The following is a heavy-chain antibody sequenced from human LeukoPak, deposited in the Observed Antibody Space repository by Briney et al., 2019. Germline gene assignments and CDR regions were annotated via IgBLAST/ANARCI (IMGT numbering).Heavy chain of an antibody. J-gene: IGHJ4*02. CDR3: AKEDSSGYYYY. CDR2: ISGSGDST. CDR1: GFTFSSYA. Sequence: QPGGSLRLSCAASGFTFSSYAMSWVRLAPGKGLEWVSGISGSGDSTYYADSVKGRFTISRDNSKNTLYLQMNGLRAEDTAVYYCAKEDSSGYYYYWGQGTLVTVSS. V-gene: IGHV3-23*01. D-gene: IGHD3-22*01.